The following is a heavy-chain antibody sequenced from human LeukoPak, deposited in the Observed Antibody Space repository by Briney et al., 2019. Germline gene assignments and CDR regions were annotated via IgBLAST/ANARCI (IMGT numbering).Heavy chain of an antibody. CDR3: ARSLSSVSSGANDY. Sequence: SGTLSLTCAVSGGSISSSNWWSWVRQPPGKGLEWIGEIYHSGSTNYNPSLKSRVTISVDKSKNQFSLKLSSVTAADTAVYYCARSLSSVSSGANDYWDQGTLVTVSS. V-gene: IGHV4-4*02. CDR1: GGSISSSNW. D-gene: IGHD3-22*01. CDR2: IYHSGST. J-gene: IGHJ4*02.